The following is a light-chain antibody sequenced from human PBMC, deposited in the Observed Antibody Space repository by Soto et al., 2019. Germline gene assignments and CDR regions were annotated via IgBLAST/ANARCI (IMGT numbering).Light chain of an antibody. V-gene: IGLV2-14*01. Sequence: QSVLTQPASVSGSPGQSITISCTGTNSDVGDYNYVSWYQQHPGKAPKLIIYEVSNRPSGISDRFSASKSGNTASLTISGLQAEDEADYYCSSYAGSSNVFGTGTKVTVL. CDR3: SSYAGSSNV. CDR1: NSDVGDYNY. CDR2: EVS. J-gene: IGLJ1*01.